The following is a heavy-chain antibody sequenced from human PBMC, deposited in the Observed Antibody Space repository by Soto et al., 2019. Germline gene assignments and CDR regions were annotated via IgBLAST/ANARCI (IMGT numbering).Heavy chain of an antibody. CDR3: ATGEPGHDFWFRY. D-gene: IGHD3-3*01. CDR2: FDPEDGET. Sequence: ASVKVSCKVSGYTLTEFFMHWVRQAPGKGLEWMGGFDPEDGETIYAQKFQGRVTMTEDTSTDTAYMELSSLRSEDTAVYYCATGEPGHDFWFRYWGQGTLVTVSS. CDR1: GYTLTEFF. J-gene: IGHJ4*02. V-gene: IGHV1-24*01.